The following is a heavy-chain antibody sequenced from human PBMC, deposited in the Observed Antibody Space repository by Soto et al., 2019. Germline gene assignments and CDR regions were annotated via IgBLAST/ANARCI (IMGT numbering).Heavy chain of an antibody. CDR2: ISGSGGST. CDR1: GFTFSSYA. V-gene: IGHV3-23*01. Sequence: ASGFTFSSYAMSWVRQAPGKGLEWVSAISGSGGSTYYADSVKGRFTISRDNSKNTLYLQMNSLRAEDTAVYYCARRSSGWYFDYWGQGTLVTVSS. CDR3: ARRSSGWYFDY. D-gene: IGHD6-19*01. J-gene: IGHJ4*02.